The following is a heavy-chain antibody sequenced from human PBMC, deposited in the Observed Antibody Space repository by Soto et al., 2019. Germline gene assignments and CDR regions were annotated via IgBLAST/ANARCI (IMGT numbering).Heavy chain of an antibody. J-gene: IGHJ4*02. Sequence: QIKLVESGGGLVKPGGSLRLSCAASGFTFSDFYMTWVRQAPGKGLEWLSYISINSNHKEYGDSVKGRHTISRDNAKNSLYLQMTSLRADDTAVYYCVRGGGGGQFDYWGQGTLVTVSS. CDR3: VRGGGGGQFDY. V-gene: IGHV3-11*06. D-gene: IGHD2-21*01. CDR2: ISINSNHK. CDR1: GFTFSDFY.